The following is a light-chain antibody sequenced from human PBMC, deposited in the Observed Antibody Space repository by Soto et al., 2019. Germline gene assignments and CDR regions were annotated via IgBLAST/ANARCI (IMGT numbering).Light chain of an antibody. J-gene: IGKJ5*01. V-gene: IGKV1-5*03. CDR3: QQYDHYPIT. CDR2: KAS. CDR1: QSIDNW. Sequence: DSQMTQSPSTLSASMGDRVTITCRASQSIDNWLAWYQQKPGKAPKLLIYKASSLQTGVPSRFSGSGSGTEFTLTISSLQPDDSASYYCQQYDHYPITFGQGTRLEIK.